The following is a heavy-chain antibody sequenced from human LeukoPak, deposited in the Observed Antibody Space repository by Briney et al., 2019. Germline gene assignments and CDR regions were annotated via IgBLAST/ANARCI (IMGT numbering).Heavy chain of an antibody. CDR1: GGSISSSSYY. Sequence: ASETLSLTCTVSGGSISSSSYYWGWIRQPAGKGLEWIGRIYTSGSTNYNPSLKSRVTISVDTSKNQFSLKLSSVTAADTAVYYCARITGVSYYYYMDVWGKGTTVTISS. V-gene: IGHV4-61*02. D-gene: IGHD3-10*01. CDR2: IYTSGST. J-gene: IGHJ6*03. CDR3: ARITGVSYYYYMDV.